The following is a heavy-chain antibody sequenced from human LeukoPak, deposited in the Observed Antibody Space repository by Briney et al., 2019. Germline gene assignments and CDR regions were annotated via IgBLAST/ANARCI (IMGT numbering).Heavy chain of an antibody. Sequence: GASVKVSCKASGYTFTSYDINWVRQATGQGLEWMGWMNPNSGNTGYAQKFQGRVTITRNTSISTAYMELSSLRSEDTAVYYCARGCSSTSCYHYYYYYYMDVWGKGTTVTVSS. CDR3: ARGCSSTSCYHYYYYYYMDV. J-gene: IGHJ6*03. V-gene: IGHV1-8*03. D-gene: IGHD2-2*01. CDR2: MNPNSGNT. CDR1: GYTFTSYD.